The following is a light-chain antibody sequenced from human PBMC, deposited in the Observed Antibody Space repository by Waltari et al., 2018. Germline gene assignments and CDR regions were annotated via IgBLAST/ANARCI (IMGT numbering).Light chain of an antibody. CDR3: MQRIQLPET. Sequence: DIVMTQTPLSLSVTPGHPASISCKSSQSLLHSAGKTRLYWYLQKPGQSPQLLIYGVSNRFSGVPDRFSGSGSGTDFTLKISRVEAEDVGVYYCMQRIQLPETFGQGTKLEIK. V-gene: IGKV2D-29*02. CDR1: QSLLHSAGKTR. J-gene: IGKJ2*01. CDR2: GVS.